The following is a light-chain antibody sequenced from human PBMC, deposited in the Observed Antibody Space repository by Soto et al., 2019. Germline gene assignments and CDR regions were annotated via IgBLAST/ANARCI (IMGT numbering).Light chain of an antibody. CDR3: QQSYSTLLIT. CDR1: QAINTY. CDR2: GTS. J-gene: IGKJ5*01. Sequence: DIQMTQSPSFLSASVGDRVTISCRASQAINTYLNWYQQKPGKAPKLLIYGTSDLQNGVPSRFSGGGSGTDFTLTSSSLQREDFASYYCQQSYSTLLITFGQGTRLEV. V-gene: IGKV1-39*01.